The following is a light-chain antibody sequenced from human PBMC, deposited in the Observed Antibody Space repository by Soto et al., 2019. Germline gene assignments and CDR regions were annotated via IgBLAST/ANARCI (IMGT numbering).Light chain of an antibody. CDR2: GTS. CDR3: QQYDQYGGSLPYT. Sequence: EIVLTQSPGTLSLSPGERATLSCRASQSVSSTYLAWYQQKRGQAPRLLISGTSSRATGIPDRFSGSGSGTDFTLTISRLEPEDSAVYYCQQYDQYGGSLPYTFGQGTKLEIK. J-gene: IGKJ2*01. CDR1: QSVSSTY. V-gene: IGKV3-20*01.